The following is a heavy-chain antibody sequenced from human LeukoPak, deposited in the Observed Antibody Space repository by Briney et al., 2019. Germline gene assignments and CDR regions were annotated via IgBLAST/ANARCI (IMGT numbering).Heavy chain of an antibody. Sequence: GGSLRLSCAASGFTFSSYWMHWVRQAPGKGLVWVSRINTDGSSTSYADSVKGRFTISRDNAKNSLYLQMNSLRAEDTAVYYCARESITMVRGVSGYWGQGTLVTVSS. CDR2: INTDGSST. CDR3: ARESITMVRGVSGY. D-gene: IGHD3-10*01. CDR1: GFTFSSYW. V-gene: IGHV3-74*01. J-gene: IGHJ4*02.